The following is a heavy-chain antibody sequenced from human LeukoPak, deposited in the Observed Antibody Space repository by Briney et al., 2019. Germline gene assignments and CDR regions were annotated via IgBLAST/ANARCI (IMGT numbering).Heavy chain of an antibody. D-gene: IGHD6-13*01. V-gene: IGHV3-9*03. Sequence: AGGSLRLSCAASGFTFDDYAMHWVRQAPGKGLEWASGISWNSGSIGYADSVKGRFTISRDNAKNSLYLQMNSLRAEDMALYYCAKDSGIAAAGTGEYFQHWGQGTLVTVSS. J-gene: IGHJ1*01. CDR1: GFTFDDYA. CDR3: AKDSGIAAAGTGEYFQH. CDR2: ISWNSGSI.